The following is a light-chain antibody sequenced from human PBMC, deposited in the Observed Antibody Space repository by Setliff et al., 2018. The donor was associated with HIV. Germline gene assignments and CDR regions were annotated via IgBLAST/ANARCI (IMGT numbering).Light chain of an antibody. V-gene: IGLV1-51*01. CDR1: SSNIGRNT. J-gene: IGLJ3*02. CDR2: DDF. CDR3: GTWDSGLNIVM. Sequence: QSALTQLPSVSSAPGQRVTISCSGSSSNIGRNTVSWYRQLPGTAPKLLIYDDFQRPSGIPDRFSGSKSGTSATLGIAGLQTGDEADYYCGTWDSGLNIVMFGGGTKVTVL.